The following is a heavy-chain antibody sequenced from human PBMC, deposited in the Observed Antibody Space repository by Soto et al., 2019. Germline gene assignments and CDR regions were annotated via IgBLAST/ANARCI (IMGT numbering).Heavy chain of an antibody. V-gene: IGHV3-23*01. Sequence: GGSLRLSCAASGFTFSSYAMSWVRQAPGKGLEWVSAISGSGGSTYYADSVKGRFTISRDNSKNTLYLQMNSLRAEDTAVYYCAKQSGIVVVPAAIDYWGQGTLVTVSS. CDR2: ISGSGGST. D-gene: IGHD2-2*02. CDR1: GFTFSSYA. CDR3: AKQSGIVVVPAAIDY. J-gene: IGHJ4*02.